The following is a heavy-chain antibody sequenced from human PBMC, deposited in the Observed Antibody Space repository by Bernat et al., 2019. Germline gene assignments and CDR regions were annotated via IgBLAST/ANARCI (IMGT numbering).Heavy chain of an antibody. V-gene: IGHV1-18*01. CDR3: ARAPAIVVVPAATPFFDF. D-gene: IGHD2-2*01. CDR2: ISGYNGNT. Sequence: QIQLVQSGAEVKKPGAPVKVSCKASNYTFATYGITWVRQAPGQGLEWMGWISGYNGNTNYAQKFQDRVTMTTDTSTSTAYMELRSLRSDDTAVYYCARAPAIVVVPAATPFFDFWGQGTLVTVSA. CDR1: NYTFATYG. J-gene: IGHJ4*02.